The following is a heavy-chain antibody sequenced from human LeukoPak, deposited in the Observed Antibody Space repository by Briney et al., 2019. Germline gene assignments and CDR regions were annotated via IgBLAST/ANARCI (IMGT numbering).Heavy chain of an antibody. Sequence: SVKVSCKASGGTFSSYAISWVRQAPGQRLEWMGGIIPIFGTANYAQKFQGRVTITTDESTSTAYMELSSLRSEDTAVYYCARGLLGWNYNGYFDLWGRGTLVTVSS. CDR3: ARGLLGWNYNGYFDL. CDR1: GGTFSSYA. D-gene: IGHD1-7*01. CDR2: IIPIFGTA. J-gene: IGHJ2*01. V-gene: IGHV1-69*05.